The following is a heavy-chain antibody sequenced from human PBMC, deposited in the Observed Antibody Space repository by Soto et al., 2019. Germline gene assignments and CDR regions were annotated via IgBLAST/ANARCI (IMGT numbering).Heavy chain of an antibody. Sequence: GGALRRSCAASGCSRSSYEMNWVRQPPGKTLSCVSFIRSSGSTIYYADSVNGRFTISRNNAKNSLYLQMNSLRAEDTAVYYCARDKSSAYYCDFDYWRQGTLVTVSS. CDR3: ARDKSSAYYCDFDY. V-gene: IGHV3-48*03. CDR1: GCSRSSYE. J-gene: IGHJ4*02. D-gene: IGHD5-12*01. CDR2: IRSSGSTI.